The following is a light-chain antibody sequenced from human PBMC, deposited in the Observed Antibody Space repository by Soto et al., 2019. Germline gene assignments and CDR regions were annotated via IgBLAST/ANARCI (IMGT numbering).Light chain of an antibody. Sequence: DMALTQSPATLSGSAGERVTISCRASQSIISYLAWYQQKPGQAPRLVIYGASTMDSGIPSRFSGSGSGTDFTLTVSSLQSEDLATYYCQQYYKCPRTFGPGTKVDI. CDR3: QQYYKCPRT. V-gene: IGKV3-15*01. CDR2: GAS. J-gene: IGKJ3*01. CDR1: QSIISY.